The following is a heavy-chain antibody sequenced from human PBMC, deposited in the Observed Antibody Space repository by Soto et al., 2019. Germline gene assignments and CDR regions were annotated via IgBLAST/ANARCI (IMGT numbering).Heavy chain of an antibody. D-gene: IGHD3-10*01. CDR1: GYSFTSYW. J-gene: IGHJ6*02. CDR3: VLSSGSGSGYYYYGMDV. CDR2: IYPGDSDT. V-gene: IGHV5-51*01. Sequence: ESLKISCKGSGYSFTSYWIGWVRQMPGKGLEWMGIIYPGDSDTRYSPSFQGQVTISADKSISTAYLQWSSLKASDTAMYYCVLSSGSGSGYYYYGMDVWGQGTTVTVSS.